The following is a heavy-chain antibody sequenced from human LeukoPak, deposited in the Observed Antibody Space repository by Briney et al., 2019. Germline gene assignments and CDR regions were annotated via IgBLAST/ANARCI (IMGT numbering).Heavy chain of an antibody. Sequence: RGESLKISCKGSGYSFTTYWIGWARQMPGKGLEWMGIIYPGDSDTRYSPSFQGQITISADKSINTAYLQWSSLKASDTAIYYCARTHGNSPHGYFVNYWGQGTLVTVSS. CDR1: GYSFTTYW. CDR3: ARTHGNSPHGYFVNY. D-gene: IGHD4-23*01. V-gene: IGHV5-51*01. J-gene: IGHJ4*02. CDR2: IYPGDSDT.